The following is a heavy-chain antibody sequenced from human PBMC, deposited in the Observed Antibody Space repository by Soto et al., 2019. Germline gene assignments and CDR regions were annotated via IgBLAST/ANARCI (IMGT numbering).Heavy chain of an antibody. CDR2: IWYDGSNK. CDR1: GFTFSSYG. J-gene: IGHJ4*02. Sequence: GGSLRLSCAASGFTFSSYGMHWVRQAPGKGLEWVAVIWYDGSNKYYADSVKGRFTISRDNSKNTLYLQMNSLRAEDTAVYYCERDPIADVFSARFDYWGQGTLVTVYS. V-gene: IGHV3-33*01. D-gene: IGHD3-16*01. CDR3: ERDPIADVFSARFDY.